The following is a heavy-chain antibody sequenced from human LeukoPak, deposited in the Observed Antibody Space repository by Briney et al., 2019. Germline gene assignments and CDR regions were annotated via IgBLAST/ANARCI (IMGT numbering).Heavy chain of an antibody. V-gene: IGHV4-61*02. CDR1: GGSISSGSYH. Sequence: SETLSLTCTVSGGSISSGSYHWSWIRQPAGKGLEWIGRIYTSGSANYNPSLKSRVTISVDTSKNQFSLKLSSVTAGDTAVYYCARASTAQYTWFEPWGQGTLVTVSP. CDR3: ARASTAQYTWFEP. J-gene: IGHJ5*02. D-gene: IGHD2/OR15-2a*01. CDR2: IYTSGSA.